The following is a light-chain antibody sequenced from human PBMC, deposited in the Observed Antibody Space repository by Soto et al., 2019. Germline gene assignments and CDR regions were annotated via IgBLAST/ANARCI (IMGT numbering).Light chain of an antibody. CDR2: DAS. CDR1: QDISNY. V-gene: IGKV1-33*01. CDR3: QQYDNLPSYT. Sequence: DIQMTQSPSSLSASVGDRVTITCQASQDISNYLNWYQQKPGKAPKLLIYDASNLETGVPSRFSGSGSGTDFTFSISSLQPADIASYYGQQYDNLPSYTFGQGTKLEIK. J-gene: IGKJ2*01.